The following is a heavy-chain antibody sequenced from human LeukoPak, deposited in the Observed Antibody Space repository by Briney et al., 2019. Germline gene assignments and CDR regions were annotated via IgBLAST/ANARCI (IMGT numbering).Heavy chain of an antibody. V-gene: IGHV3-23*01. CDR2: ISGGGGST. J-gene: IGHJ6*02. CDR3: ARSSSTSSYYYYGMDV. CDR1: GFTFSTYA. D-gene: IGHD2-2*01. Sequence: PGGSLRLSCAASGFTFSTYAMSWVRQAPGKGLEWVSTISGGGGSTYYADSVKGRFTISRDNSKNTLSLQMISLRADDTAVYYCARSSSTSSYYYYGMDVWGQGTTVTVSS.